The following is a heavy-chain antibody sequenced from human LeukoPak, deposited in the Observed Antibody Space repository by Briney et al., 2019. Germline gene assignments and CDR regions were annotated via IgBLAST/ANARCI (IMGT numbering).Heavy chain of an antibody. Sequence: ASVKVSFKASGYTFTIYGIIWVRQAPGQGLEWMGWISANNGNTNYAQKLQGRVTMTTDTSTSTAYMELRSLRSDDTAVYYCARGDSGYDFAPFDYWGQGTLVTVSS. V-gene: IGHV1-18*04. CDR2: ISANNGNT. CDR3: ARGDSGYDFAPFDY. D-gene: IGHD5-12*01. CDR1: GYTFTIYG. J-gene: IGHJ4*02.